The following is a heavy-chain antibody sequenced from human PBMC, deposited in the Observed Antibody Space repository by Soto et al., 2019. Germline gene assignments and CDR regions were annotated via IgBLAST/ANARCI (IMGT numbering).Heavy chain of an antibody. CDR1: GFTFSSYA. Sequence: GGSLRLSCAASGFTFSSYAMSWVRQAPGKGLEWVSAISGSGGSTYYADSVKGRFTISRDNSKNTLYLQMNSLRAEDTAVYYCAKGFVTNGSGKANYMDVWGKGTTVTVSS. CDR3: AKGFVTNGSGKANYMDV. CDR2: ISGSGGST. V-gene: IGHV3-23*01. D-gene: IGHD3-10*01. J-gene: IGHJ6*03.